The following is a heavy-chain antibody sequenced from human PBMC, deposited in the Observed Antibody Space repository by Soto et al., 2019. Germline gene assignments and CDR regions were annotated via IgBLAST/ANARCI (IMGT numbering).Heavy chain of an antibody. D-gene: IGHD5-12*01. V-gene: IGHV1-46*03. CDR1: GYTFTSYY. CDR2: INPSGGST. Sequence: QVQLVQSGAEVKKPGASVKVSCKASGYTFTSYYMHWVRQAPGQGLEWMGIINPSGGSTSYAQKLQGIVTMTRDTSTSTVYMELSSLRSEDTAVYYCARDRATFEDGNPGNYWGQGTLVTVSS. CDR3: ARDRATFEDGNPGNY. J-gene: IGHJ4*02.